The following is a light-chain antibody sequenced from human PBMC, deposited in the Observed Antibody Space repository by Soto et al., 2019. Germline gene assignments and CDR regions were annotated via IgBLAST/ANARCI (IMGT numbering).Light chain of an antibody. J-gene: IGKJ1*01. CDR1: QSVSSY. V-gene: IGKV3-11*01. CDR3: HQRSNWPRT. Sequence: EIVLTHSPATLSLSPGERATLSCRASQSVSSYLAWYQQKPGQAPRLLIYDASNRATGIPARFSGSGSGTDFTLTISSLEPEDFAVYYCHQRSNWPRTFGQGTRWIS. CDR2: DAS.